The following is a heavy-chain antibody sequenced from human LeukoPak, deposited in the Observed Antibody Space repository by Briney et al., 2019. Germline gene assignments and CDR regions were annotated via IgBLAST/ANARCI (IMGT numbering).Heavy chain of an antibody. CDR2: IKQDGSEK. CDR1: GFTFSNYW. J-gene: IGHJ5*02. D-gene: IGHD6-13*01. V-gene: IGHV3-7*01. Sequence: GGSLRLSCVASGFTFSNYWMTWVRQAPGKGLEWVANIKQDGSEKYYVDSVRGRFTISRDNAKNSLCLQVISLRAEDTAVYYCAREISSWYRTEGRFDPWGQGTLVTVSS. CDR3: AREISSWYRTEGRFDP.